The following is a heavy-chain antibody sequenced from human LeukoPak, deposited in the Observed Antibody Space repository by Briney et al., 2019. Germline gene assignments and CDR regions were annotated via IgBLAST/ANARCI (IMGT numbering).Heavy chain of an antibody. D-gene: IGHD6-13*01. CDR1: GGSISSYY. J-gene: IGHJ4*02. V-gene: IGHV4-59*01. CDR3: ARGIAAAGQYFDY. CDR2: IYYSGST. Sequence: PSETLSLTCTVPGGSISSYYWSWIWQPPGKGLEWIGYIYYSGSTNYNPSLKSRVTISVDTSKNQFSLKLSSVTAADTAVYYCARGIAAAGQYFDYWGQGTLVTVSS.